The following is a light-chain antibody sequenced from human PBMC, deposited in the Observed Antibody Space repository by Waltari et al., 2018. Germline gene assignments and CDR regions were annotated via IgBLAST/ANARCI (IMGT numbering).Light chain of an antibody. CDR3: SSYTSISTLV. V-gene: IGLV2-14*03. CDR1: SSDVGGYNF. CDR2: DVN. J-gene: IGLJ1*01. Sequence: QSALTQPASVSGSPGQSITISCTGTSSDVGGYNFVSWYQQHPGKAPKLMIYDVNKRPSGVSNRFAGSKSGNTASLTISGLQAEDEADYYCSSYTSISTLVFGTGTKVTVL.